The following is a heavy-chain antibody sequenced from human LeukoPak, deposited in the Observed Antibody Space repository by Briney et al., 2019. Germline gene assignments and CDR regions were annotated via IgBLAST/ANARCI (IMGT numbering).Heavy chain of an antibody. CDR2: IYYSGST. Sequence: SETLPLTCTVSGGSISSSSYYWGWIRQPPGKGLEWIGSIYYSGSTYYNPSLKSRVTISVDTSKNQYSLRLSSVTAADTAVYYCARHLRPYFDYWGQGTLVTVSS. D-gene: IGHD3-3*01. J-gene: IGHJ4*02. V-gene: IGHV4-39*01. CDR1: GGSISSSSYY. CDR3: ARHLRPYFDY.